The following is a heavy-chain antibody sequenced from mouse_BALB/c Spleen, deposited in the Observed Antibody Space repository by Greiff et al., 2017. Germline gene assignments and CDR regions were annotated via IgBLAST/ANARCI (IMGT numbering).Heavy chain of an antibody. Sequence: EVQGVESGGDLVKPGGSLKLSCAASGFTFSSYGMSWVRQTPDKRLEWVATISSGGSYTYYPDSVKGRFTISRDNAKNTLYLQMSSLKSEDTAMYYCARHSYGSAMDYWGQGTSVTVSS. CDR3: ARHSYGSAMDY. D-gene: IGHD1-1*01. V-gene: IGHV5-6*01. CDR1: GFTFSSYG. J-gene: IGHJ4*01. CDR2: ISSGGSYT.